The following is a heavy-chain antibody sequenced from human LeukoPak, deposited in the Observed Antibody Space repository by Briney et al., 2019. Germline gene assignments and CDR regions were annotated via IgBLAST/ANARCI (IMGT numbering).Heavy chain of an antibody. CDR3: ARDGDCSSTSCYQNWFDP. CDR2: ISAYNGNT. D-gene: IGHD2-2*01. V-gene: IGHV1-18*01. CDR1: GYTFTSYG. Sequence: VKVSCKASGYTFTSYGISWVRQAPGQGLEWMGWISAYNGNTNYAQKLQGRVTMTTDTSTSTAYMELRSLRSDDTAVYYCARDGDCSSTSCYQNWFDPWGQGTLVTVSS. J-gene: IGHJ5*02.